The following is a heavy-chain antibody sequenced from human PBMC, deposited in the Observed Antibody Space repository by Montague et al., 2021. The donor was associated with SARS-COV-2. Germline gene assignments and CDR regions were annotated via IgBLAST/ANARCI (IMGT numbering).Heavy chain of an antibody. V-gene: IGHV4-59*01. CDR2: IYYSGST. CDR3: AKANNWNLTGWFDP. CDR1: GCSISSYY. J-gene: IGHJ5*02. D-gene: IGHD1-20*01. Sequence: SETLSLTCTVSGCSISSYYWSWFRQPPGKGLEWFVYIYYSGSTNYNTSXXSRVTISADTSKNQLSLKLSSVTAADTAVYYCAKANNWNLTGWFDPWGQGTLVTVSS.